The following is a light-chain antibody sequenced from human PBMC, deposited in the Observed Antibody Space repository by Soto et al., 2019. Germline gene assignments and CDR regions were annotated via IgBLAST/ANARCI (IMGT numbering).Light chain of an antibody. Sequence: DIQMTQSPSTLSGSVGDRVTITCRASQTISSWLAWYQQKPGKAPKLLIYDASNLESGVPSRFSGSGSGTDFTLTISRLEPEDFAVYYCQQYGSSPWTFGQGTKV. V-gene: IGKV1-5*01. CDR1: QTISSW. CDR3: QQYGSSPWT. J-gene: IGKJ1*01. CDR2: DAS.